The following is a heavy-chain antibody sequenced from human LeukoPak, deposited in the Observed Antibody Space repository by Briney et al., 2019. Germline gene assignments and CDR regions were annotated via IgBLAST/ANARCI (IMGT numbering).Heavy chain of an antibody. CDR2: IYYSGST. CDR1: GGSISSYY. J-gene: IGHJ4*02. D-gene: IGHD3-16*01. CDR3: ARQVAVWGSYIDY. Sequence: PSETLSLTCTVSGGSISSYYWSWIRQPPGKGLEWIGYIYYSGSTNYNPSLKSRVTISVDTSKNQFSLKLSSVTAADTAVYYCARQVAVWGSYIDYWGQGTLVTVSS. V-gene: IGHV4-59*08.